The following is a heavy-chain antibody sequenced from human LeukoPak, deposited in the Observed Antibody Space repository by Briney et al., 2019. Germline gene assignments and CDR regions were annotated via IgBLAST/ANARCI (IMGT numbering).Heavy chain of an antibody. CDR3: AKISGYAVTYYYMDV. Sequence: PGGSLRLSCAASGFTFSSYAMHWVRQAPGKGLEWVAVISYDGSNKYYADSVKGRFTISRDNSKNTLYLQMNSLRAEDTAVYYCAKISGYAVTYYYMDVWGKGTTVTVSS. D-gene: IGHD5-12*01. V-gene: IGHV3-30*04. J-gene: IGHJ6*03. CDR2: ISYDGSNK. CDR1: GFTFSSYA.